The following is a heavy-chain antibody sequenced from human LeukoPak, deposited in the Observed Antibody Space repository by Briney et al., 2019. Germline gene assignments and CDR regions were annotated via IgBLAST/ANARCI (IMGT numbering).Heavy chain of an antibody. J-gene: IGHJ4*02. CDR2: ISSSSSYI. Sequence: PGGSLRLSCAASGFTFSSYSMNWVRQAPGKGLEWVSSISSSSSYIYYADSVKGRFTISRDNAKNSLYLQMNSLRAEDTAVYYCASLIIRNWNYEGSYEGFDYWGQGTLVTVSS. CDR3: ASLIIRNWNYEGSYEGFDY. CDR1: GFTFSSYS. V-gene: IGHV3-21*01. D-gene: IGHD1-7*01.